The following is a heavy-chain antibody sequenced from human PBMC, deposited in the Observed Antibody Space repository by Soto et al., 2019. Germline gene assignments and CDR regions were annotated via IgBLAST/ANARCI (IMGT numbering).Heavy chain of an antibody. CDR2: ISGSGGST. V-gene: IGHV3-23*01. CDR1: GFTFSSYA. J-gene: IGHJ3*02. Sequence: PGGSLRLSCAASGFTFSSYAMSWVRQAPGKGLEWVSAISGSGGSTYYADSVKGRFTISRDNSKNTMYLQMNSLRAEDTDVNYCASEKLSTSDAFDIWGQGTMVTVSS. CDR3: ASEKLSTSDAFDI.